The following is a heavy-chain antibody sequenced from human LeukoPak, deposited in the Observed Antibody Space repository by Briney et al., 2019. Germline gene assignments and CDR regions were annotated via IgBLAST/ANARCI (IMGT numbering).Heavy chain of an antibody. J-gene: IGHJ6*04. CDR2: IYYSGRT. D-gene: IGHD3-10*01. Sequence: PETLSLTCTVSGGSVSSGSYYWSWTRQPPGKGLEWIGYIYYSGRTNYNPTLKIRVTISEDTSKNQFSLKLSFVTAADTAVYYCARGSTYYYGSGSYYYYYGMDVWGKGTTVTVSS. CDR1: GGSVSSGSYY. CDR3: ARGSTYYYGSGSYYYYYGMDV. V-gene: IGHV4-61*01.